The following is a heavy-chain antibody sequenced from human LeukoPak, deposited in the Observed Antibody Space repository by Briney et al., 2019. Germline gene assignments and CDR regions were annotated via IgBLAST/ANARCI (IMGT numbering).Heavy chain of an antibody. CDR3: ARGRPYCSGGSCYVD. D-gene: IGHD2-15*01. J-gene: IGHJ4*02. Sequence: SETLSLTCTVTGCSISSYYWSWLRQPPARGLEWIGFIYYSRSTYYNPALKSRVTITEDTSNNQFSLKQSSVAAADTAVYYCARGRPYCSGGSCYVDWGQGTLVTVSS. V-gene: IGHV4-59*01. CDR1: GCSISSYY. CDR2: IYYSRST.